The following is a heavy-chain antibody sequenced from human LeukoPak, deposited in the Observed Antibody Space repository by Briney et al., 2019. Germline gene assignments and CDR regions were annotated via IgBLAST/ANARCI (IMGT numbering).Heavy chain of an antibody. J-gene: IGHJ5*02. CDR3: ASIRRGSGSYWWFDP. Sequence: GGSLRLSCAVSGFTFSSYGMHWVRQTPGKGLEWVAVISYDGSNKYYADSVKGRFIISRDNSKNTLYLQMNSLRAEDTAVYYCASIRRGSGSYWWFDPWGQGTLVTVSS. V-gene: IGHV3-30*03. CDR1: GFTFSSYG. D-gene: IGHD3-10*01. CDR2: ISYDGSNK.